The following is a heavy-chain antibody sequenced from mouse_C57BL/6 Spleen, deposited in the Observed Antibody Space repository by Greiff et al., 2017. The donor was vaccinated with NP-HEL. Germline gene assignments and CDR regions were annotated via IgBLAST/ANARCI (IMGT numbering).Heavy chain of an antibody. Sequence: QVQLQQPGAELVKPGASVKMSCKASGYTFTSCWITWVKQRPGQGLEWIGDIYPGSGSTNYNEKFKSKATLTVDTSSSTAYMQLSSLTSEDSAVYYCAREGIYGNYFDYWGQGTTLTVSS. CDR1: GYTFTSCW. J-gene: IGHJ2*01. V-gene: IGHV1-55*01. D-gene: IGHD2-1*01. CDR2: IYPGSGST. CDR3: AREGIYGNYFDY.